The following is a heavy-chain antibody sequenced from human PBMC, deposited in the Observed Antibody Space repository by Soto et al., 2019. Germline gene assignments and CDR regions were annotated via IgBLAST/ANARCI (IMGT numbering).Heavy chain of an antibody. Sequence: PGGSLRLSCAASEFTFDDYAMHWVRQAPGKGLEWVSGISWNSGSIGYADSVKGRFTISRDNAKNSLYLQMNSLRAEDTALYYCAKDSGSYYYYGMDVWGQGTTVTVSS. CDR1: EFTFDDYA. CDR2: ISWNSGSI. D-gene: IGHD1-26*01. CDR3: AKDSGSYYYYGMDV. V-gene: IGHV3-9*01. J-gene: IGHJ6*02.